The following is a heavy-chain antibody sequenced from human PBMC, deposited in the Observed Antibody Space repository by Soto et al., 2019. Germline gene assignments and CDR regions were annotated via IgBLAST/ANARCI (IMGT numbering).Heavy chain of an antibody. V-gene: IGHV4-4*02. J-gene: IGHJ6*02. CDR2: IYHRGTT. CDR3: ARFPVETEMVTPPNYHYYGMDA. CDR1: SGCMSGSNW. Sequence: SETLSLTCAVWSGCMSGSNWWSWVRQPPGKGLEWIGEIYHRGTTNYNPSLKSRVTISVDKSKNQFSLNLSSVTAADTAVYYSARFPVETEMVTPPNYHYYGMDAWGQGTTVTVSS. D-gene: IGHD5-18*01.